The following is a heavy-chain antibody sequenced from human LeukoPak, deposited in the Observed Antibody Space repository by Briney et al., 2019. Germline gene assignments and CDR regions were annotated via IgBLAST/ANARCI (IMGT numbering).Heavy chain of an antibody. Sequence: GGSLRLSCAASGFTVSRNYMTWVRQAPGKGLEWVSTIGGSDDSTYYADSVKGRFTISRDNSKNTLYLQMNSLRAEDTAVYYCARDSGGDGYRDAFDIWGQGTMVTVSS. D-gene: IGHD5-24*01. CDR3: ARDSGGDGYRDAFDI. J-gene: IGHJ3*02. V-gene: IGHV3-23*01. CDR2: IGGSDDST. CDR1: GFTVSRNY.